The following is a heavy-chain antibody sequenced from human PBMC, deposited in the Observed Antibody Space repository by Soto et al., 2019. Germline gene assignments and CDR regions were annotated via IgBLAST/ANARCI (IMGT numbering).Heavy chain of an antibody. J-gene: IGHJ6*02. D-gene: IGHD3-3*01. CDR1: GFTFSSYS. CDR2: ISSSSSTI. V-gene: IGHV3-48*02. CDR3: ASGIQRITIFGPTYYYYGMDV. Sequence: LRLSCAASGFTFSSYSMNWVRQAPGKGLEWVSYISSSSSTIYYADSVKGRSTISRDNAKNSLYLQMNSLRDEDTAVYYCASGIQRITIFGPTYYYYGMDVWGQGTTVTVSS.